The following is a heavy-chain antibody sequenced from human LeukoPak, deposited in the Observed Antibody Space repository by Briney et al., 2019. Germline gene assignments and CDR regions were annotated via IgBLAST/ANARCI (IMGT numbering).Heavy chain of an antibody. J-gene: IGHJ4*02. D-gene: IGHD4-17*01. CDR1: GFTLRSFA. Sequence: HSGGSLILSCAASGFTLRSFAVTWVRQAPGKGLEWVATISNNGVDTYYAVSVRGRFFTSRDNSRNKVYLQMNSLRAEDTAVYYCAKDRRQDYGDYGRIDYWGQGTLVTVSS. CDR2: ISNNGVDT. V-gene: IGHV3-23*01. CDR3: AKDRRQDYGDYGRIDY.